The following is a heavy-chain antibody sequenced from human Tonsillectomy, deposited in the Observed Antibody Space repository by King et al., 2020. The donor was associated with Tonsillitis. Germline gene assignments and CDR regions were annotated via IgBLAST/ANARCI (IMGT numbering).Heavy chain of an antibody. CDR1: GFTFSIYS. V-gene: IGHV3-21*01. J-gene: IGHJ4*02. Sequence: VQLVESGGGLVKPGGSLRLSCAVSGFTFSIYSLNWVRQAPGKALEWVSSITISDSYIYYADSEKGRFTISRDRAKNSLYLQMNRLRAEDTAVYYFARGIGSRPFDYWGQGTLVTVSS. CDR3: ARGIGSRPFDY. CDR2: ITISDSYI. D-gene: IGHD1-26*01.